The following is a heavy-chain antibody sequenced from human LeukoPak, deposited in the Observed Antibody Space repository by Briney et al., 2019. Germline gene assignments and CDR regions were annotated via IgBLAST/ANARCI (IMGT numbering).Heavy chain of an antibody. V-gene: IGHV4-59*01. D-gene: IGHD2-21*01. Sequence: PSETLSLTCTVSGGSIGGYFWSWLRQPPGQGLEWVGWIFYNGNTNYNSYLKHRITMSVDASTNKIYFKLNSVTAADTGVYYCARYSSDHDGRHFEFWGQGILVTVSS. CDR3: ARYSSDHDGRHFEF. J-gene: IGHJ4*02. CDR2: IFYNGNT. CDR1: GGSIGGYF.